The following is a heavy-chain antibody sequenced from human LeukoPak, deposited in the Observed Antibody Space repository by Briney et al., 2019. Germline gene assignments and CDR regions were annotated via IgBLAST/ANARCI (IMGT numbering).Heavy chain of an antibody. D-gene: IGHD1-7*01. CDR1: GGSFSNYY. CDR2: INDSGRI. Sequence: KPSETLSLTCAVYGGSFSNYYWSWIRQPPGKGLEWIGEINDSGRINYNPSLLSRVTVSVDPSKNQFSLSLTSATATDTAVYYCARRWNYGRNYYIDVWGKGATVSVSS. V-gene: IGHV4-34*01. J-gene: IGHJ6*03. CDR3: ARRWNYGRNYYIDV.